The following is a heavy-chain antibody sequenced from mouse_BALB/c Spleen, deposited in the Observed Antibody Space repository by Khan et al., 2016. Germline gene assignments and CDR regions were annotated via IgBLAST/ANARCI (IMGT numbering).Heavy chain of an antibody. J-gene: IGHJ4*01. CDR2: INPDSSTI. D-gene: IGHD1-1*02. V-gene: IGHV4-1*02. Sequence: EVKLLESGGGLVQPGGSLKLSCAASGFDFSRYWMNWVRQAPGLGLEWIGEINPDSSTINYTPSLQDKFIISRDNAKNTLYLQMSKVRAEDTAIYYCARAGLWASMDYWGQGTSVTVSS. CDR1: GFDFSRYW. CDR3: ARAGLWASMDY.